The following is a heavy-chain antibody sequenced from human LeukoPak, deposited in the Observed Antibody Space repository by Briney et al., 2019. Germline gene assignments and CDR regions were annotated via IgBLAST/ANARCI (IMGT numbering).Heavy chain of an antibody. CDR2: VSAYNGNT. CDR1: GYTFTSYY. J-gene: IGHJ4*02. D-gene: IGHD1-26*01. V-gene: IGHV1-18*04. Sequence: GASVKVSCKASGYTFTSYYMHWVRQAPGQGLEWMGWVSAYNGNTNYAQKLQGRVTMTTDTSTSTAYMELRSLRSDDTAVYYCARMEWELPDDYWGQGTLVTVSS. CDR3: ARMEWELPDDY.